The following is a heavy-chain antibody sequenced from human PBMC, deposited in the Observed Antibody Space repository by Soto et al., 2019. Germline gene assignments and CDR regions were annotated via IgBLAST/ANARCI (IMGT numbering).Heavy chain of an antibody. CDR2: ISAYNGNT. D-gene: IGHD3-10*01. V-gene: IGHV1-18*04. CDR1: GYTFTSYG. Sequence: VASVKVSCKASGYTFTSYGISWVRQAPGQGLEWMGWISAYNGNTNYAQKLQGRVTMTTDTSTSTAYMELRSLRSADTAVYYCAREGYYGSGSHYYYYGMDVWGQGTTVTVSS. CDR3: AREGYYGSGSHYYYYGMDV. J-gene: IGHJ6*02.